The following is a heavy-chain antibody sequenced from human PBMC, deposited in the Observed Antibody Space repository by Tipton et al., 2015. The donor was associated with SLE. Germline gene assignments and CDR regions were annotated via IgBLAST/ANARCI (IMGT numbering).Heavy chain of an antibody. CDR1: GFTFSSYG. CDR3: TKLYCSGGSCCGFCGMDV. J-gene: IGHJ6*02. Sequence: SLRLSCAASGFTFSSYGMHWVRQAPGKGLEWVAVIWYDGSNKYYADSVKGRFTISRDISKNTLDLQMNSLRAEDTAVYYCTKLYCSGGSCCGFCGMDVWGRGTMVTVSS. V-gene: IGHV3-33*06. CDR2: IWYDGSNK. D-gene: IGHD2-15*01.